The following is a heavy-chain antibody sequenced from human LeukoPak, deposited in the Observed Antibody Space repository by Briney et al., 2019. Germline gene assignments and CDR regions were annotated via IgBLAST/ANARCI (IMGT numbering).Heavy chain of an antibody. V-gene: IGHV1-69*08. CDR1: GGTFSSYT. D-gene: IGHD4-11*01. Sequence: ASVKVSCKASGGTFSSYTISWVRQAPGQGLEWMGRIIPILGRANYAQKFQGRVTITADKSTSTAYMELSSLRSEDTAVYYCARVTDYSNYYMDVWGKGTTVTVSS. CDR3: ARVTDYSNYYMDV. J-gene: IGHJ6*03. CDR2: IIPILGRA.